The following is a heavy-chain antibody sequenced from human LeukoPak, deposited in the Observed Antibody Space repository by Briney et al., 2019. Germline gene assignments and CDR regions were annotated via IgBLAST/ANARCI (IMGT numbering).Heavy chain of an antibody. CDR1: GFTFRNFA. D-gene: IGHD3-9*01. CDR2: IWYDGSNK. J-gene: IGHJ4*02. CDR3: AKVPTYDILTGFYY. V-gene: IGHV3-33*06. Sequence: PGGSLRLSCAASGFTFRNFAMHWVRQAPGKGLEWVSVIWYDGSNKYYADSVKGRFTISRDNSKNTLYLQMNSLRAEDTAVYYCAKVPTYDILTGFYYWGQGTLVTVSS.